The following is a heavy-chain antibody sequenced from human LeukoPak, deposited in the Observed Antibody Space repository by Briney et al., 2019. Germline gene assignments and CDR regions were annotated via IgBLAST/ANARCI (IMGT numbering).Heavy chain of an antibody. CDR3: ARDQEGFDY. CDR1: GYTLTESS. Sequence: GASVKVSCKVSGYTLTESSMHWVRQAPGQGLEWMGMIYPRDGSTSYAQKFQGRVTVTRDTSTSTVHMELSGLRSEDTAVYYCARDQEGFDYWGQGTLVTVSS. V-gene: IGHV1-46*01. CDR2: IYPRDGST. J-gene: IGHJ4*02.